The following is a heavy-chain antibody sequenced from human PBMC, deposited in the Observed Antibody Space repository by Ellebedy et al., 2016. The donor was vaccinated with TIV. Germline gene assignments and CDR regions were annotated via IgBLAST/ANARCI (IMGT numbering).Heavy chain of an antibody. CDR3: ARHRYCSSTSCYGVDY. Sequence: KVSCKGSGYSFTSYWISWVRQMPGKGLAWMGRIDPSDSYNNYSPSFQGHVTISADKSISTAYLQWNSLKASDTSMYYCARHRYCSSTSCYGVDYWGQGTLVTVSS. CDR1: GYSFTSYW. J-gene: IGHJ4*02. D-gene: IGHD2-2*01. CDR2: IDPSDSYN. V-gene: IGHV5-10-1*01.